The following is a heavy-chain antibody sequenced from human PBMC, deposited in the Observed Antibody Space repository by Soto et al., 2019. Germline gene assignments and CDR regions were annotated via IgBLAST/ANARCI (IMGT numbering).Heavy chain of an antibody. V-gene: IGHV1-69*06. CDR3: ARRDTSGFLRYFDN. CDR2: IVPNVGTV. D-gene: IGHD3-3*01. CDR1: GGTLSSFINYP. J-gene: IGHJ4*02. Sequence: ASVKVSCKVSGGTLSSFINYPINWVRQAPGQGLEWMGGIVPNVGTVNYAQKFQGRVTITADKSTGTAYMEVSSLRSEDTALYYCARRDTSGFLRYFDNWGQGTLVTVSS.